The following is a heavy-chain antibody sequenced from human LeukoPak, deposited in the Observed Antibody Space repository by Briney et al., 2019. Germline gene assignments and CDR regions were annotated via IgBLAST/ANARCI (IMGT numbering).Heavy chain of an antibody. D-gene: IGHD3-22*01. CDR3: ARAPSDSSGYSSYYYYMDV. CDR1: GESFSGFH. J-gene: IGHJ6*03. Sequence: SETLSLTCAVYGESFSGFHWSWIRQPPGKGLEWIGEIDHSGNINYNPSLKSRVTISVDTSKNQFSLKLSSVTAADTAVYYCARAPSDSSGYSSYYYYMDVWGKGTTVTVSS. V-gene: IGHV4-34*01. CDR2: IDHSGNI.